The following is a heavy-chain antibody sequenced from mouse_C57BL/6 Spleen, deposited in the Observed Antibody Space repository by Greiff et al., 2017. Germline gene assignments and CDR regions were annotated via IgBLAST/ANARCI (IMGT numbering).Heavy chain of an antibody. CDR1: GYSFTGYY. CDR3: AREDYGSSPGYFDG. J-gene: IGHJ1*03. Sequence: VHVKQSGPELVKPGASVKISCKASGYSFTGYYMHWVKQSHGNILDWIGYIYPYNGVSSYNQKFKGKATLTVDKSSSTAYMELRSLTSEDSAVYYCAREDYGSSPGYFDGWGTGTTVTVSS. D-gene: IGHD1-1*01. CDR2: IYPYNGVS. V-gene: IGHV1-31*01.